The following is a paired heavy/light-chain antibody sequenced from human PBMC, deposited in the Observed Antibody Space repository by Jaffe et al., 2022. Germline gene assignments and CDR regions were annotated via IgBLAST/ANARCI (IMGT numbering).Light chain of an antibody. CDR1: QSVSSN. CDR2: GAS. J-gene: IGKJ1*01. CDR3: QQYNNWPTWT. Sequence: EIVMTQSPATLSVSPGERATLSCRASQSVSSNLAWYQEKPGQAPRLLIYGASTRATGIPARFSGSGSGTEFTLTISSLQSEDFAVYYCQQYNNWPTWTFGQGTKVEIK. V-gene: IGKV3-15*01.
Heavy chain of an antibody. D-gene: IGHD2-15*01. Sequence: EVQLLESGGGLVQPGGSLRLSCAASGFTFSNYAMTWVRQAPGKGLEWVSAISGSGGSTFNADSVKGRFTISRDNSRSTLYLQMNSLRAEDTAVYYCAKDSRYCTGLSCSPDPGYWGQGTLVTVSS. J-gene: IGHJ4*02. CDR3: AKDSRYCTGLSCSPDPGY. V-gene: IGHV3-23*01. CDR1: GFTFSNYA. CDR2: ISGSGGST.